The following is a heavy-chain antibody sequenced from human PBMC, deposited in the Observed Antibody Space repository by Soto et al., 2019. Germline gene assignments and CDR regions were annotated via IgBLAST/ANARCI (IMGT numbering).Heavy chain of an antibody. CDR1: GGSISSSSYY. Sequence: SETLSLTCTVSGGSISSSSYYWGWIRQPPGKGLEWIGSIYYSGNTKYNPSLESRVTISVDTSRNQFSLNLTSATAADTAVYYCARKGAAASYAHYYMDVWGRGTTVTVSS. CDR3: ARKGAAASYAHYYMDV. V-gene: IGHV4-39*07. CDR2: IYYSGNT. J-gene: IGHJ6*03. D-gene: IGHD6-13*01.